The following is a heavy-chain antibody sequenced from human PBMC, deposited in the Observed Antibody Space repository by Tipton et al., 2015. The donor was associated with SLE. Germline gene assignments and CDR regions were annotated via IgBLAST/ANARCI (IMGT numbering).Heavy chain of an antibody. Sequence: QLVQSGAEVKKPGESLKISCKASGYSFINYWIGWVRQMPGKGLEWMGLIYLDDSDTRYSPSFQGQVTISADRSISTAYLQWSSLKASDTAMYYCARPHFMGDFWSGSPYYFDYWGQGTLVTVSS. D-gene: IGHD3-3*01. J-gene: IGHJ4*02. CDR2: IYLDDSDT. CDR1: GYSFINYW. CDR3: ARPHFMGDFWSGSPYYFDY. V-gene: IGHV5-51*03.